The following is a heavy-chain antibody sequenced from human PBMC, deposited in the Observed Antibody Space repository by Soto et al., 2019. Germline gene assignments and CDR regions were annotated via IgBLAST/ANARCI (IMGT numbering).Heavy chain of an antibody. Sequence: QVQLVQSGAEVKKPGSSVKVSCKASGGTFGSYAISWVRQAPGQGLEWMGGIIPIPGTANYAQKFQGRVTIAADEYTSTAYMELSRLRSEDTAVYYCARSQGSSTSLEIYYYYYYGMDVWGQWTTVTVSS. CDR1: GGTFGSYA. CDR3: ARSQGSSTSLEIYYYYYYGMDV. V-gene: IGHV1-69*01. CDR2: IIPIPGTA. J-gene: IGHJ6*02. D-gene: IGHD2-2*01.